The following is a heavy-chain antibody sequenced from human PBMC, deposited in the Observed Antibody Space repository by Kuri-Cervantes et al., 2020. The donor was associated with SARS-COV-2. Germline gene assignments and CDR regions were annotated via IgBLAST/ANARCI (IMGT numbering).Heavy chain of an antibody. D-gene: IGHD3-3*01. V-gene: IGHV4-39*01. Sequence: GSLRLSCTVSGGSISSSSYCWGWIRQPPGKGLEWIGSIYYSGSTYYNPSLKSRVTISVDTSKNQFSLKLSSVTAADTAVYYCARRLTSTITIFGVVTRQGFDYWGQGTLVTVSS. CDR3: ARRLTSTITIFGVVTRQGFDY. CDR2: IYYSGST. CDR1: GGSISSSSYC. J-gene: IGHJ4*02.